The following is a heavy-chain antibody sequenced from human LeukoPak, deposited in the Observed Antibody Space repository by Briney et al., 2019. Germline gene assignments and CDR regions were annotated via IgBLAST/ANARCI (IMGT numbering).Heavy chain of an antibody. CDR2: IKQDGSEE. D-gene: IGHD4-23*01. CDR1: GFTFSSYW. CDR3: AREGGNDAFDI. Sequence: GGSLRLSCAASGFTFSSYWMSWVRHAPGKGLEWVANIKQDGSEEYYVASVMGRFTISRDNAKSSLYLQMNSLRAEDTAVYYCAREGGNDAFDIWGQGTMVTVSS. V-gene: IGHV3-7*01. J-gene: IGHJ3*02.